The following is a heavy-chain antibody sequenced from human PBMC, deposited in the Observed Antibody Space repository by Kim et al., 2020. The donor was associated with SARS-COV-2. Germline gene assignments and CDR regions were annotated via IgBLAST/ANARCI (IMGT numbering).Heavy chain of an antibody. V-gene: IGHV3-23*01. D-gene: IGHD2-2*01. Sequence: GGSLRLSCAASGFTFSSYAMSWVRQAPGKGLEWVSAISGSGGSTYYADSVTGRFTISRDNSKNTLYLQMNSLRAEDTAVYYCAKGTHCSSTSCYRGYYYGMDVWGQGTTVTVSS. J-gene: IGHJ6*02. CDR2: ISGSGGST. CDR1: GFTFSSYA. CDR3: AKGTHCSSTSCYRGYYYGMDV.